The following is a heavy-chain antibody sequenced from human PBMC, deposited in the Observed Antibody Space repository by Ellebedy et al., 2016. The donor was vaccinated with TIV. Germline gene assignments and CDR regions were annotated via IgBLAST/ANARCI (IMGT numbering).Heavy chain of an antibody. CDR2: ISGSGGST. V-gene: IGHV3-23*01. J-gene: IGHJ4*02. CDR3: AKDPPRSWDIVVVPAAQPFDY. D-gene: IGHD2-2*01. Sequence: GESLKISCAASGFTFSSYAMSWVRQAPGKGLEWVSAISGSGGSTYYADSVKGRFTISRDNSKNTLYLQMNSLRAEDTAVYYCAKDPPRSWDIVVVPAAQPFDYWGQGTLVTVSS. CDR1: GFTFSSYA.